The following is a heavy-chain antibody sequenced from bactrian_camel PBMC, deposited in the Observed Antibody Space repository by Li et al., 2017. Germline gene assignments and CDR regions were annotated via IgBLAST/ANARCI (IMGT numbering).Heavy chain of an antibody. V-gene: IGHV3S53*01. CDR3: ATAYPKVVRTCRVGLGR. CDR1: GYTYSGNC. CDR2: IDRGDNT. J-gene: IGHJ6*01. D-gene: IGHD1*01. Sequence: HVQLVESGGGSVQAGGSLRLSCEFSGYTYSGNCMAWFRQAPGKEREGVATIDRGDNTNYADSVKGRFTISQDVPKNTVYLQMNNLKPEDTAMYYCATAYPKVVRTCRVGLGRWGQGTQVTVS.